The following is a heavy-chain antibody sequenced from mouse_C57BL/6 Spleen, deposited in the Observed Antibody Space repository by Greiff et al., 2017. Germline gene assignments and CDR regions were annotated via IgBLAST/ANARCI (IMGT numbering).Heavy chain of an antibody. CDR2: IDPNSGCT. CDR3: ARSVFYYYGSSYVDYAMDY. J-gene: IGHJ4*01. CDR1: GYTFTSYW. Sequence: QVQLQQPGAELVKPGASVKLSCKASGYTFTSYWMHWVKQRPGRGLEWIGRIDPNSGCTKYNEKFKSKATLTVDKPSSTAYMQLSSLTAEDSAVYYCARSVFYYYGSSYVDYAMDYWGQGTSVTVSS. V-gene: IGHV1-72*01. D-gene: IGHD1-1*01.